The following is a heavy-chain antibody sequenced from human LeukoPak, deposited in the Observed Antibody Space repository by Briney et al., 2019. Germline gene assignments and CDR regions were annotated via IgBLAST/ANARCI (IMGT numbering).Heavy chain of an antibody. Sequence: GASVTVSCKASGYTFTSYGISWVRQAPGQGLEWMGWISAYNGNTNYAQKLQGRVTMTTDTSTSTVYMELRSLRSDDTAVYYCARDRDQLWRGYNGYFTVGYNWFDPWGQGTLVTVSS. CDR3: ARDRDQLWRGYNGYFTVGYNWFDP. V-gene: IGHV1-18*04. D-gene: IGHD5-12*01. CDR2: ISAYNGNT. J-gene: IGHJ5*02. CDR1: GYTFTSYG.